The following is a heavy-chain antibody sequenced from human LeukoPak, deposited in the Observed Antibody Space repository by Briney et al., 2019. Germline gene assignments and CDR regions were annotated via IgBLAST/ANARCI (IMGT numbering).Heavy chain of an antibody. CDR1: EYTFTSYD. V-gene: IGHV1-8*01. D-gene: IGHD2-15*01. Sequence: ASVKVSCKASEYTFTSYDINWVRQDTGQGLEWMGWMNPNSGNTVYAQKFQGRVTMTRDTSISTAYMGLSSLRSEDTAMYYCARKNYCSGGSCYSRGWFDPWGQGTLVTVSS. CDR2: MNPNSGNT. J-gene: IGHJ5*02. CDR3: ARKNYCSGGSCYSRGWFDP.